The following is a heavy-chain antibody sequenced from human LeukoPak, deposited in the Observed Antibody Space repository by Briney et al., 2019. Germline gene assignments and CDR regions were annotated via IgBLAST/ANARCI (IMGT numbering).Heavy chain of an antibody. CDR1: GGSISSGGYY. V-gene: IGHV4-31*03. Sequence: SETLSLTCTVSGGSISSGGYYWSWIRQHPGKGLEWIGYIYYSGSTYYNPSLKSRVTISVDTSKNQFSLKLSSVTAADMAVYYCARAKYSSSPPYGYYYMDVWGKGTTVTVSS. D-gene: IGHD6-13*01. CDR2: IYYSGST. CDR3: ARAKYSSSPPYGYYYMDV. J-gene: IGHJ6*03.